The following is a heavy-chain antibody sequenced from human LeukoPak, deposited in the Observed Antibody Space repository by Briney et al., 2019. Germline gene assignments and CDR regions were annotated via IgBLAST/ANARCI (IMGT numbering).Heavy chain of an antibody. CDR3: ARERRVGYSYGYGTEYFQH. D-gene: IGHD5-18*01. Sequence: ASVKVSCKASGHTFTNYGITWVRQAPGQGLEWMGWISAYNGNTNYAQKFQGRVTMTTDTSTSTAYMELRSLRSDDTAVYYCARERRVGYSYGYGTEYFQHWGQGTLVTVSS. CDR1: GHTFTNYG. CDR2: ISAYNGNT. J-gene: IGHJ1*01. V-gene: IGHV1-18*01.